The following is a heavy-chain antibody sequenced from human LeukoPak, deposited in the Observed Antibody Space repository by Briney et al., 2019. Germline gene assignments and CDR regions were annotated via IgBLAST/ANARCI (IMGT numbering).Heavy chain of an antibody. Sequence: PSQTLSLTCTVSGGSISSGDYYWSWIRQPPGKGLEWIGYIYYSGSTYYNPSLKSRVTISVDTSKNQFSLKLSSVTAADTAVYYCARDRVYYDSSGYPQGRYFDYWGQGTLVTVSS. CDR3: ARDRVYYDSSGYPQGRYFDY. J-gene: IGHJ4*02. CDR2: IYYSGST. CDR1: GGSISSGDYY. V-gene: IGHV4-30-4*01. D-gene: IGHD3-22*01.